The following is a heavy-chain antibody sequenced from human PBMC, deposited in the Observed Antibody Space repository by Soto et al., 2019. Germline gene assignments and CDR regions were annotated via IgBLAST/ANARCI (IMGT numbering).Heavy chain of an antibody. CDR2: INPSGGST. J-gene: IGHJ3*02. D-gene: IGHD6-13*01. Sequence: ASLKVSCKASGYTFTSYYMHWVRQAPGQGLEWMGIINPSGGSTSYAQKFQGRVTMTRDTSTSTVYMELSSLRSEDTAVYYCASRSLYISSWDDAFDIWGQGTMVTVSS. CDR3: ASRSLYISSWDDAFDI. CDR1: GYTFTSYY. V-gene: IGHV1-46*03.